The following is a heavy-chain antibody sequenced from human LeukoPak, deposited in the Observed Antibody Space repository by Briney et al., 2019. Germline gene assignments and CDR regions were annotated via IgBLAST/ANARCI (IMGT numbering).Heavy chain of an antibody. CDR1: GFTFSSYA. D-gene: IGHD3-3*01. Sequence: QSGGSLRLSCAASGFTFSSYAMHWVRQAPGKGLEYVSAISSNGGSTYYAHSVKGRFTISRDNSKNTLHLQMGSLRAEDMAVYYCARVSLRFLEWLDYWGQGTLVTVSS. V-gene: IGHV3-64*01. CDR2: ISSNGGST. J-gene: IGHJ4*02. CDR3: ARVSLRFLEWLDY.